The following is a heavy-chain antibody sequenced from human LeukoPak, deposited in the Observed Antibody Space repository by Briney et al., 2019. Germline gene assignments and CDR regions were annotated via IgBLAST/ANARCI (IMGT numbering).Heavy chain of an antibody. CDR1: GGSISSYY. J-gene: IGHJ6*02. D-gene: IGHD2-15*01. Sequence: SEALSLTCTVSGGSISSYYWSWIRQPAGKGLEWIGRIYTSGSTNYNPSLKSRVTMSVDTSKNQFSLKLSSVTAADTAVYYCARNWACGGSCYSLRYYYGMDVWGQGTTVTVSS. CDR2: IYTSGST. CDR3: ARNWACGGSCYSLRYYYGMDV. V-gene: IGHV4-4*07.